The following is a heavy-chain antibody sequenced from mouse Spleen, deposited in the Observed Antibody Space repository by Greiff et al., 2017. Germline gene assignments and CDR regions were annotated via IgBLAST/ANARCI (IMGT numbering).Heavy chain of an antibody. Sequence: EVQLQQSGPELVKPGASVKISCKASGYTFTDYYMNWVKQSHGQSLEWIGDINPNNGGTSYNQKFKGKATLTVDKSSSTAYMELRSLTSEDSAVYYCARGLDYWGQGTTLTVSS. CDR3: ARGLDY. CDR1: GYTFTDYY. V-gene: IGHV1-26*01. D-gene: IGHD3-3*01. CDR2: INPNNGGT. J-gene: IGHJ2*01.